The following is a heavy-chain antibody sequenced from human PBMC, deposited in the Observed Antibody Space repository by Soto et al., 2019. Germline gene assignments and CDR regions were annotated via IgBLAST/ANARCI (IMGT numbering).Heavy chain of an antibody. CDR3: ATPIIAVAGTTRDY. CDR2: ISYDGSNK. Sequence: QVQLVESGGGVVQPGRSLRLSCAASGFTFSSYGMHWVRQAPGKGLEWVAVISYDGSNKYYADSVKGRFTISRDNSKNTLYLQMNSLRAEDTAVYYCATPIIAVAGTTRDYWGQGTLVTVSS. J-gene: IGHJ4*02. V-gene: IGHV3-30*03. CDR1: GFTFSSYG. D-gene: IGHD6-19*01.